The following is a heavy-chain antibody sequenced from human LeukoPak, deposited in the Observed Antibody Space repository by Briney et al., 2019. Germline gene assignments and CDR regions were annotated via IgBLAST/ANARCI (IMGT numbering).Heavy chain of an antibody. CDR3: AKDRWYSSRWYDY. CDR2: ISGSGGST. V-gene: IGHV3-23*01. Sequence: GGSLRLSCAASGFPFSSYAMSWVRQAPGKGLEWVSAISGSGGSTYYADSVKGRFTISRDNSKNTLYLQMNSLRAEDTAVYYCAKDRWYSSRWYDYWGQGTLVTVSS. D-gene: IGHD6-13*01. CDR1: GFPFSSYA. J-gene: IGHJ4*02.